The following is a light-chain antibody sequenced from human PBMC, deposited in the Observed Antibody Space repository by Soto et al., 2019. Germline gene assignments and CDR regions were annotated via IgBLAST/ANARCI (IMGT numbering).Light chain of an antibody. Sequence: QSVLTQPPSASGSPGQSVTISCTGTSSDIADYRYVAWYQQHPGRVPKLLIYEIDKRPSGVPDRFSGSKSGNTASLTVSGLQADDEADSYCSSYAGRALFGGGTKLTV. V-gene: IGLV2-8*01. CDR2: EID. CDR1: SSDIADYRY. J-gene: IGLJ3*02. CDR3: SSYAGRAL.